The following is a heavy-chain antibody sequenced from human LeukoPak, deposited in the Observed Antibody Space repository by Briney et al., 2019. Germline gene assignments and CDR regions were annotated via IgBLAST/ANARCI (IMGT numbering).Heavy chain of an antibody. D-gene: IGHD3-10*01. CDR3: ARDLSGSYMSDY. CDR1: GFPFSSYG. V-gene: IGHV3-30*03. CDR2: ISYDGSNK. J-gene: IGHJ4*02. Sequence: GPLSLSFAAPGFPFSSYGMHRVRQAPGKGLEWGAVISYDGSNKYYADSVKGRFTISRDNSKNTLYLQMNSLRAEDTAVYYCARDLSGSYMSDYWGQGTLVTVSS.